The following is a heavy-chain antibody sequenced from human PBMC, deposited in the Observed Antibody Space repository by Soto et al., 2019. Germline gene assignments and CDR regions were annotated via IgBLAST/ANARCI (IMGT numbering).Heavy chain of an antibody. D-gene: IGHD2-2*01. CDR2: IYPGDSDT. CDR3: ARWPGYCSSTSCIGGYFDY. Sequence: PGESLKISCKGSGYSLTSYWIGWVRQMPGKGLEWMGIIYPGDSDTRYSPSFQGQVTISADKSISTAYLQWSSLKASDTAMYYCARWPGYCSSTSCIGGYFDYWGQGTLVTVSS. V-gene: IGHV5-51*01. J-gene: IGHJ4*02. CDR1: GYSLTSYW.